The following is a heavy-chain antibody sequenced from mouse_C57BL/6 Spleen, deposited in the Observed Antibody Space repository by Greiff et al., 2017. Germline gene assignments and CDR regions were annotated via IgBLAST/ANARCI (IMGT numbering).Heavy chain of an antibody. J-gene: IGHJ3*01. Sequence: EVQLQQSGPVLVKPGASVKMSCKASGYTFTDYYMNWVKQSHGKSLEWIGVINPYNGGTSYNQKFKGKATLTVDKSSSTAYMELISLTSEDAAVYYCARPHYYCSSYCWGQGTLVTVSA. CDR3: ARPHYYCSSYC. CDR1: GYTFTDYY. D-gene: IGHD1-1*01. CDR2: INPYNGGT. V-gene: IGHV1-19*01.